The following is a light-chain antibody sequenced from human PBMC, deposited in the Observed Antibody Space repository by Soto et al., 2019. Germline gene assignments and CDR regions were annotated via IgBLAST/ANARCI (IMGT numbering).Light chain of an antibody. CDR3: QHYNSYSEA. Sequence: DIQMTQSPSTLSGSVGDRVTITCRASQTISSWLAWYQQKPGKAPKLLIYKASTFKSGVPSRFSGSGSGTEFTLTISILHPDDFASYYCQHYNSYSEAFGQGTKVELK. J-gene: IGKJ1*01. V-gene: IGKV1-5*03. CDR2: KAS. CDR1: QTISSW.